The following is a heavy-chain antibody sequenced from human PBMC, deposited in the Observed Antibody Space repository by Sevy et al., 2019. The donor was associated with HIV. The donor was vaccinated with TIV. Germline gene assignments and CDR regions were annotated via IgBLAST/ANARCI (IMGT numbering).Heavy chain of an antibody. CDR2: IRYDGSNK. V-gene: IGHV3-30*02. CDR1: GFTFSSYG. D-gene: IGHD2-15*01. Sequence: GGSLRLSCAASGFTFSSYGMHWVRQAPGKGLEWVAFIRYDGSNKYYADSVKGRFTISRDNSKNTLYLQMNSLRAEDTVVYYCAKDLTLGYCSGGSCSSYYYYGMDVWGQGTTVTVSS. CDR3: AKDLTLGYCSGGSCSSYYYYGMDV. J-gene: IGHJ6*02.